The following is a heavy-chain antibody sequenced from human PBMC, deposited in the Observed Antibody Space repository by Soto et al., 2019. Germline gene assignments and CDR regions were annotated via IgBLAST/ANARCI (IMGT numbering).Heavy chain of an antibody. CDR2: ISYDGGSE. J-gene: IGHJ4*02. CDR1: GFTFRSYA. D-gene: IGHD1-26*01. Sequence: QVQLVESGGGVVQPGRSLRLSCAASGFTFRSYAMHWVRQTAVKGLEWVAFISYDGGSEEYEDSVKGRFTISRDNSKNTLFRQMNSLRADETAVYYCATDVGEQGHFDSWGQGALVTVSS. CDR3: ATDVGEQGHFDS. V-gene: IGHV3-30*03.